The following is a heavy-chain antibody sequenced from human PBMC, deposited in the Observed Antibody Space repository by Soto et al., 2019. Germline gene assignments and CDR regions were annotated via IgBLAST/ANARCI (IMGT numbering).Heavy chain of an antibody. CDR1: GGSISSSSYY. D-gene: IGHD3-9*01. CDR3: ARPGGFDWLLNNWFDP. Sequence: SETLSLTCTVSGGSISSSSYYWGWIRQPPGKGLEWIGSIYYSGSTYYNPSLKSRVTISVDTSKNQFSLKLSSVTAADTAVYYCARPGGFDWLLNNWFDPWGQGTLVTVSS. J-gene: IGHJ5*02. CDR2: IYYSGST. V-gene: IGHV4-39*01.